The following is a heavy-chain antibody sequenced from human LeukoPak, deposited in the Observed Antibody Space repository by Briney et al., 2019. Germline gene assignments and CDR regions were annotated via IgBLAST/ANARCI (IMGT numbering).Heavy chain of an antibody. Sequence: SETLSLTCAVYGGSFSGYYWSWIRQPPGKGLEWIGEINHSGSTNYNPSLKSRGTISVDTSKNQFSLKLSSVTAADTAVYYCARGRRGDYWGQGTLVTVSS. CDR1: GGSFSGYY. CDR2: INHSGST. D-gene: IGHD3-10*01. V-gene: IGHV4-34*01. J-gene: IGHJ4*02. CDR3: ARGRRGDY.